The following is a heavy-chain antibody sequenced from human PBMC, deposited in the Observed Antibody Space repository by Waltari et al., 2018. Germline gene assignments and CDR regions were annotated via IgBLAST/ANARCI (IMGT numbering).Heavy chain of an antibody. CDR1: GYSISSGYY. J-gene: IGHJ4*02. Sequence: QVQLQESGPGLVKPSETLSLTCAVSGYSISSGYYWGWIRQPPGKGLEWIGSIYHSGSTYYNPSLKSRVTISVDTSKNQCSLKLSSVTAADTAVYYCARLGSDFDMVVRPRGYFDYWGQGTLVTVSS. CDR2: IYHSGST. D-gene: IGHD2-15*01. CDR3: ARLGSDFDMVVRPRGYFDY. V-gene: IGHV4-38-2*01.